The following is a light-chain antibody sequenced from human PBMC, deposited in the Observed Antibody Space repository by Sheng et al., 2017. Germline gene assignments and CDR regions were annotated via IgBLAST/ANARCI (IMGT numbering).Light chain of an antibody. CDR2: DAS. V-gene: IGKV3D-20*02. CDR1: QSVSSTY. CDR3: QQRDDWPNLT. Sequence: EIVLTQSPGTLSLSPGERATLSCRASQSVSSTYLAWYQQKPGQAPRLLIYDASNRATGIPARFSGGGSGTDFTLTISSLEPEDFAVYYCQQRDDWPNLTFGGGTKVEIK. J-gene: IGKJ4*01.